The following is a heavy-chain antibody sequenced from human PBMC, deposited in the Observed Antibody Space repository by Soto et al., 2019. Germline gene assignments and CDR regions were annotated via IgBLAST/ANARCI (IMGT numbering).Heavy chain of an antibody. CDR3: SLSDRYYGMDV. V-gene: IGHV3-23*01. CDR1: GFTFSSYA. J-gene: IGHJ6*02. CDR2: ISTSGGST. Sequence: EVQLLESGGGLVQPGGSLRLSCAASGFTFSSYAMSWVHQAPGKGLGWVSSISTSGGSTYYADSVKGRFTISRDNSNNTLYLQMNSLRAEDTAVYYCSLSDRYYGMDVWGLGTTVTVSS.